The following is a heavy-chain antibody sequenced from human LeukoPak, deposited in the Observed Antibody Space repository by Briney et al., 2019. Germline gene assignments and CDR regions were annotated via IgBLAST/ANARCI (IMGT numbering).Heavy chain of an antibody. Sequence: ASVKVSCKSSGYTFNGYYMHWVRQAPGQGLEWMGWINPNNGGTKYAQNFQGRVTMTRDTSISTAYMELDRLRFDDTAVYYCARHLRGGGRWPAAFDIWGQGTMVTVSS. J-gene: IGHJ3*02. D-gene: IGHD2-15*01. V-gene: IGHV1-2*02. CDR1: GYTFNGYY. CDR2: INPNNGGT. CDR3: ARHLRGGGRWPAAFDI.